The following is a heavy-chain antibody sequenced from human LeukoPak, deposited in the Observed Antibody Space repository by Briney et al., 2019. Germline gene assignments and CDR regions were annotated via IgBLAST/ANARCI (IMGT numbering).Heavy chain of an antibody. J-gene: IGHJ4*02. Sequence: ASVKVSCKASGYTFTGYYMHWVRQAPGQGLEWMGWINPNSGGTSYAQKFQGWVTMTRDTSISTAYMELSRLRSDDTAVYYCARGRYSGYGGGWYFDYWGQGTLVTVSS. CDR1: GYTFTGYY. V-gene: IGHV1-2*04. CDR2: INPNSGGT. CDR3: ARGRYSGYGGGWYFDY. D-gene: IGHD5-12*01.